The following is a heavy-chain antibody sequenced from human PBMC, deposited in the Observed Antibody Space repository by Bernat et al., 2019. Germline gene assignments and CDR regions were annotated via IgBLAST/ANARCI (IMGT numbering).Heavy chain of an antibody. CDR3: ASEKVDGYCSSTGCKSFDY. J-gene: IGHJ4*02. Sequence: QVQLVQSGAEVKKPGSSVKVSCKASGGTFSSYTISWVRQAPGQGLEWMGRIIPILGIANYAQKFQGRVTITADKSTSTAYMELSSLRSEDTAVYYCASEKVDGYCSSTGCKSFDYWGQGTLVTVSS. CDR1: GGTFSSYT. V-gene: IGHV1-69*02. D-gene: IGHD2-2*01. CDR2: IIPILGIA.